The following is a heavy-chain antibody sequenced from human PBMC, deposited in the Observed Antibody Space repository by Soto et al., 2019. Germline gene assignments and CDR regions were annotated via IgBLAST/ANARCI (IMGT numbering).Heavy chain of an antibody. Sequence: QLQLQESGPGLVKPSETLSLTCTVSGGSISSSSYYWGWIRQPPGKGLEWIGSIYYSGSTYYNPSLKSRVTISVATSKNQCSLKLSSVTAADTAVYYCARGSPSSGGWWEYYGMDVWGQGTTVTVSS. V-gene: IGHV4-39*01. CDR1: GGSISSSSYY. CDR3: ARGSPSSGGWWEYYGMDV. CDR2: IYYSGST. D-gene: IGHD6-19*01. J-gene: IGHJ6*02.